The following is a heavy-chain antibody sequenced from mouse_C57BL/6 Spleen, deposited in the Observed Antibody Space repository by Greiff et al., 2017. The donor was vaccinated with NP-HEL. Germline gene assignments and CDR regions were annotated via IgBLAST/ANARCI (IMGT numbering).Heavy chain of an antibody. CDR2: IDPNSGGT. D-gene: IGHD2-1*01. Sequence: VQLQQPGAELVKPGASVKLSCKASGYTFTSYWMHWVKQRPGRGLEWIGRIDPNSGGTKYNEKFKSKATLTAVKPSSTAYMQLSSLTSEDSAVYYYARTTIGNYDYAMDYWGQGTSVTVSS. CDR3: ARTTIGNYDYAMDY. V-gene: IGHV1-72*01. CDR1: GYTFTSYW. J-gene: IGHJ4*01.